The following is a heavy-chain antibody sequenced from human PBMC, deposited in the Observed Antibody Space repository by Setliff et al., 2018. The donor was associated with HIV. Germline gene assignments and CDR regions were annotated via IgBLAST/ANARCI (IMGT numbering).Heavy chain of an antibody. Sequence: ASVKVSCKASGYTFTDYYMHWVRQAPGQGLEWMGWINPNSGGTKSAQTFQGRVTMTRDTSINTAYMDLSRLRSDDTAIYYCARVRLIFTMIVVVSGAFDIWGQGTMVTVSS. CDR1: GYTFTDYY. CDR3: ARVRLIFTMIVVVSGAFDI. D-gene: IGHD3-22*01. J-gene: IGHJ3*02. V-gene: IGHV1-2*02. CDR2: INPNSGGT.